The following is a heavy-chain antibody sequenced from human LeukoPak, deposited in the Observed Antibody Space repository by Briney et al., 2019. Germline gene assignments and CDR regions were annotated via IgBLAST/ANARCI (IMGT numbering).Heavy chain of an antibody. CDR2: ISGSGGST. V-gene: IGHV3-23*01. Sequence: GGSLRLSCAASGFTFSSYAMSWVRQAPGKGLEWVSAISGSGGSTYYADSVKGRFTISRDNAKNSLYLRMNSLRAEDMALYYCARSPQYYYDSSGHTMYYFDYWGQGTLVTVSS. CDR1: GFTFSSYA. D-gene: IGHD3-22*01. CDR3: ARSPQYYYDSSGHTMYYFDY. J-gene: IGHJ4*02.